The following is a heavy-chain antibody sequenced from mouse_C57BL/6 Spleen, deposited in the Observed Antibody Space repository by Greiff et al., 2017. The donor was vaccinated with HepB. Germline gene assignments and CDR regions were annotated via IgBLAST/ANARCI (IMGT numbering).Heavy chain of an antibody. CDR3: AGGNYVRFAY. Sequence: VQLQESGPELVKPGASVKISCKASGYAFSSSWMNWVKQRPGKGLEWIGRIYPGDGDTNYNGKFKGKATLTADKSSSTAYMQLSSLTSEDSAVYFCAGGNYVRFAYWGQGTLVTVSA. D-gene: IGHD2-1*01. J-gene: IGHJ3*01. CDR1: GYAFSSSW. CDR2: IYPGDGDT. V-gene: IGHV1-82*01.